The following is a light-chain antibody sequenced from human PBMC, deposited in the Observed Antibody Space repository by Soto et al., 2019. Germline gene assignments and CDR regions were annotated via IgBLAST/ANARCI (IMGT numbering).Light chain of an antibody. V-gene: IGKV3-20*01. CDR1: QSVSSSY. Sequence: EIVLTQSPGTLSLSPGERATLSCRASQSVSSSYLAWYQQKPGQAPRLLIYGSSTRATGIPDRFTGSGSGTDFTLTISRLEPEDFAVYYCQHYATSLTTFGQGTKVDIK. CDR2: GSS. J-gene: IGKJ1*01. CDR3: QHYATSLTT.